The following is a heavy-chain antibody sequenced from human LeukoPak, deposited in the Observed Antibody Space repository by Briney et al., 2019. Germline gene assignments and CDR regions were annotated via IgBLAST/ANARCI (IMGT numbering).Heavy chain of an antibody. J-gene: IGHJ4*02. Sequence: GGCLRLSCAASGFTFSSYGMHWGRQAPGKGLEWVAVISYDGGNKYYADSVKGRFTISRDNSKNTLHLQMNSLRAEDTAVYYCAKGGKAYYYDSNGYLDYWGQGTLVTVSS. D-gene: IGHD3-22*01. CDR2: ISYDGGNK. CDR1: GFTFSSYG. V-gene: IGHV3-30*18. CDR3: AKGGKAYYYDSNGYLDY.